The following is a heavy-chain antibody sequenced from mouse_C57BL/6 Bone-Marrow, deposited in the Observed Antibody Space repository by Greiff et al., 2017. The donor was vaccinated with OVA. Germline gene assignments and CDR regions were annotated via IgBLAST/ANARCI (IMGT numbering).Heavy chain of an antibody. CDR3: ARGNFSSSFYAMDY. CDR2: IDPANDNT. J-gene: IGHJ4*01. V-gene: IGHV14-3*01. Sequence: VQLQQSVAELVRPGASVKLSCTASGFNFTNTYMHWVKQRPEQGLEWIGRIDPANDNTKYAPKFPGKATMTADTSSNTAYLQLSSLSSEDTAVYCGARGNFSSSFYAMDYWGQGTSVTVSS. CDR1: GFNFTNTY. D-gene: IGHD1-1*01.